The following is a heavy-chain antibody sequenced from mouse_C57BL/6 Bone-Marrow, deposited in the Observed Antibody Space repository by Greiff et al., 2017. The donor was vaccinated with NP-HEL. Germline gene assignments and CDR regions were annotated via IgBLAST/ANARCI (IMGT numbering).Heavy chain of an antibody. CDR1: GYTFTSYG. CDR2: IYPRSGNT. Sequence: QVQLQQSGAELARPGASVKLSCKASGYTFTSYGISWVKQRTGQGLEWIGEIYPRSGNTYYNEKFKGKATLTADKSSSPAYMELRSLTSEDSAVYFCARSYYYGSSYGFAYWGQGTLVTVSA. CDR3: ARSYYYGSSYGFAY. D-gene: IGHD1-1*01. V-gene: IGHV1-81*01. J-gene: IGHJ3*01.